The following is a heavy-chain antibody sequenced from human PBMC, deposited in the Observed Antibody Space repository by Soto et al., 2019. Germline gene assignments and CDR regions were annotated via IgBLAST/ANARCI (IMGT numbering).Heavy chain of an antibody. V-gene: IGHV4-59*01. J-gene: IGHJ4*02. CDR3: ASDSYGSLGLDY. D-gene: IGHD5-18*01. CDR2: IYYTGLS. Sequence: PSETLSLTCTVSGGSISSYYWSWIRQPPGKGLEWIGYIYYTGLSNSNPSLNSRVTMSVDTSKNQFSLKLSSVTAADTAVYYCASDSYGSLGLDYWGQGTLVTVS. CDR1: GGSISSYY.